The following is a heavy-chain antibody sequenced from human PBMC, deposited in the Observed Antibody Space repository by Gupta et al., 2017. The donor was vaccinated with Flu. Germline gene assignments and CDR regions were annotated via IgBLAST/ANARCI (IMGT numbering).Heavy chain of an antibody. CDR1: AASIGREY. Sequence: QVRLQESGPRLVKPSEPLSLTCIVSAASIGREYWSWIRQPPGEGLEWIGYTYKSGTTEYNPSLKSRVAISVDRFKNQFSLRLSSVTAADTAVYYCARDGSGRSFQIWGQGTMVTVSS. CDR2: TYKSGTT. V-gene: IGHV4-4*08. CDR3: ARDGSGRSFQI. J-gene: IGHJ3*02. D-gene: IGHD6-19*01.